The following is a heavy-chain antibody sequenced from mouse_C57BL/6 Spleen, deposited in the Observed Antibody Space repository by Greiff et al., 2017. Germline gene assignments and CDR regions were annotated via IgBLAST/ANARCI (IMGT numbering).Heavy chain of an antibody. CDR3: TTGLPPPFAY. V-gene: IGHV14-4*01. CDR1: GFNIKDDY. Sequence: DVQLQESGAELVRPGASVKLSCTASGFNIKDDYMHWVKQRPEQGLEWIGWIDPENGDTEYASKFQGKATITADTSSNTAYLQLSSLTSEDTAVYYCTTGLPPPFAYWGQGTLVTVSA. CDR2: IDPENGDT. D-gene: IGHD2-2*01. J-gene: IGHJ3*01.